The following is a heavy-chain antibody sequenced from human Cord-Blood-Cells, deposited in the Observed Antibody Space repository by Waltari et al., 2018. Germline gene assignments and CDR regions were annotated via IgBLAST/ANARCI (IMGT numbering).Heavy chain of an antibody. CDR1: GYTLTDLS. Sequence: QVQLVQSGAEVKKPGAAVKVSCKVSGYTLTDLSMHGVRQAPGKGLEWMGGFDPEDGETIYAQKFQGRVTMTEDTSTDTAYMELSSLRSEDTAVYYCATITMVRGTDGMDVWGQGTTVTVSS. J-gene: IGHJ6*02. CDR2: FDPEDGET. CDR3: ATITMVRGTDGMDV. D-gene: IGHD3-10*01. V-gene: IGHV1-24*01.